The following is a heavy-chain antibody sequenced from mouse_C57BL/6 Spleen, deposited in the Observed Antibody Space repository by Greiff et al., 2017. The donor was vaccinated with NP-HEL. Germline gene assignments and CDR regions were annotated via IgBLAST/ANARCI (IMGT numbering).Heavy chain of an antibody. V-gene: IGHV1-64*01. D-gene: IGHD2-5*01. CDR1: GYTFTSYW. CDR2: IHPNSGST. CDR3: ARADSNYWYFDF. Sequence: QVQLQQPGAELVKPGASVKLSCKASGYTFTSYWMHWVKQRPGQGLEWIGMIHPNSGSTNYNEKFKSKATLTVDKSSSTAYMQLSSLTSEDSAVYYCARADSNYWYFDFWGTVTTVTVSS. J-gene: IGHJ1*03.